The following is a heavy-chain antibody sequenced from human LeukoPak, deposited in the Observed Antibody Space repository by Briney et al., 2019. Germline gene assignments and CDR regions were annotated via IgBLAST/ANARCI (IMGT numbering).Heavy chain of an antibody. V-gene: IGHV3-66*04. J-gene: IGHJ4*02. CDR2: IYPNGNT. D-gene: IGHD5-18*01. Sequence: GGSLRLSCAASGFTVSSNYMNWVRQAPGKGLEWVPMIYPNGNTFYTDSVKGRFTISRDNSKNTLDLQMSSLRAEDTAVYYCARRGHGYGSPFDYWGQGTLVTVSS. CDR3: ARRGHGYGSPFDY. CDR1: GFTVSSNY.